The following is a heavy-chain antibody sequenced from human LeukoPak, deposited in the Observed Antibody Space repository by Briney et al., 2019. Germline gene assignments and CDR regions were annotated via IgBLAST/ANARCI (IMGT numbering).Heavy chain of an antibody. D-gene: IGHD1-1*01. CDR1: GGTFSSYA. V-gene: IGHV1-69*13. CDR3: ARLPNTTPCKDWFDP. J-gene: IGHJ5*02. Sequence: ASVKVSCKASGGTFSSYAISWVRQAPGQGLEWMGGIIPTFGTANYAQKFQGRVTITADESTSTAYMELSSLRSEDTAVYYCARLPNTTPCKDWFDPWGQGTLVTVSS. CDR2: IIPTFGTA.